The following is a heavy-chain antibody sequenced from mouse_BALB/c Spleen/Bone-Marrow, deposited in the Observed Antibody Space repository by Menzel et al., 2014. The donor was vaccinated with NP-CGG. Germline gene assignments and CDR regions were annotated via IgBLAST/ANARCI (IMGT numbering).Heavy chain of an antibody. CDR1: GFTFTSYW. Sequence: VQLVESGAELVKPGASVKLSCMASGFTFTSYWIHWVKQRPGQGPEWIGEINPSNGRTNYNEKFKSKATLTEDKSSSTAYMQLSSLTSEDSAVYYCARDGNYGYAMDYWGQGTSVTVSS. V-gene: IGHV1S81*02. D-gene: IGHD2-1*01. J-gene: IGHJ4*01. CDR3: ARDGNYGYAMDY. CDR2: INPSNGRT.